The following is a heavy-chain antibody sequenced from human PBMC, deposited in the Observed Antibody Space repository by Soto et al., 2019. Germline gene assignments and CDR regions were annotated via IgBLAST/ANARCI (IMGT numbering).Heavy chain of an antibody. CDR1: GFTYSNYE. CDR2: ITRRGDTI. CDR3: SSVGTDYYRNHY. V-gene: IGHV3-48*03. Sequence: SRRLSCTASGFTYSNYEMISVRQAPGKGLEYISYITRRGDTILYADSVKGRFTISRDNARNSLYLQMRSLRTDDTAVYYCSSVGTDYYRNHYCGQGTLVPVSS. J-gene: IGHJ1*01. D-gene: IGHD3-9*01.